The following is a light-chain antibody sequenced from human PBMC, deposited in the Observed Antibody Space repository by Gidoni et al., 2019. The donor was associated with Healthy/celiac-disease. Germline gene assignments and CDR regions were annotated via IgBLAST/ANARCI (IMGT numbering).Light chain of an antibody. CDR1: SGSIASNY. V-gene: IGLV6-57*04. CDR3: QSYDSSNWV. Sequence: NFMLTQPHSVSESPVKTVTISCTRSSGSIASNYVQWYQQRPGSAPTTVIYEDNQRPSWVPDRFSGSIDSSSNSASLTISGLKTEDEADYYCQSYDSSNWVFGGGTKLTVL. J-gene: IGLJ3*02. CDR2: EDN.